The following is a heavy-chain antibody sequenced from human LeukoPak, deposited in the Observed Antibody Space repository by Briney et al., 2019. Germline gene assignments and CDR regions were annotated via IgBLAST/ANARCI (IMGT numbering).Heavy chain of an antibody. J-gene: IGHJ4*02. Sequence: GGSLRLSCGASGLTFSDYYMSWIRQAPGKGLEWISYISPSSSYTNYADSVKGRFTISRDNARNSVYLQMSSLRAEDTAVYYYARGDWYTYNFDSWGQGTLVTVSS. CDR1: GLTFSDYY. V-gene: IGHV3-11*05. CDR3: ARGDWYTYNFDS. D-gene: IGHD1-1*01. CDR2: ISPSSSYT.